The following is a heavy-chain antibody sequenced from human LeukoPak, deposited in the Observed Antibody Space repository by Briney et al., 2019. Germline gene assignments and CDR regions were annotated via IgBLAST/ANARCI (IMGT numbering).Heavy chain of an antibody. V-gene: IGHV3-23*01. J-gene: IGHJ4*02. D-gene: IGHD2-21*02. CDR3: AKHRGSYGDFIFLDF. CDR2: FSGGDSST. Sequence: QSGGSLRLSCAASGFTFSSYPMSWARPPTGKGLEWVSVFSGGDSSTYYAHSVKGRFTISRDNSKNTLYLQMNSLRVEDTAVYYCAKHRGSYGDFIFLDFWGQGALFTVSS. CDR1: GFTFSSYP.